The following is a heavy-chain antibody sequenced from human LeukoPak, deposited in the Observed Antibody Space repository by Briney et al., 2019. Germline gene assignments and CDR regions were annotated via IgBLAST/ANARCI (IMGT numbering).Heavy chain of an antibody. CDR3: ARQAVRATGTAEYFDL. D-gene: IGHD1-26*01. CDR1: GYIFITYW. Sequence: GESLKISCKGSGYIFITYWIGWVRQMPGKGLEWMGIIHPGDSDTRYSPSFQGQVTISADRSISTAYLQWSSLKASDTAMYYCARQAVRATGTAEYFDLWGRGTLVTVSS. J-gene: IGHJ2*01. V-gene: IGHV5-51*01. CDR2: IHPGDSDT.